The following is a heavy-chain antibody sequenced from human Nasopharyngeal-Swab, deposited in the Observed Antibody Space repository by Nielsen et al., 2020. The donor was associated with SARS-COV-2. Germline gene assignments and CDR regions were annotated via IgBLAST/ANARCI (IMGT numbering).Heavy chain of an antibody. CDR1: GFSFNNYG. J-gene: IGHJ3*02. D-gene: IGHD3-10*01. V-gene: IGHV3-30*18. Sequence: GESLKISCTASGFSFNNYGMHWVRQAPGKGLEWVAVISYEGSKKKYAESVEGRFTISRDFSKNTLYLQMNSLRPEDTAMYYCAKANVIFWFGQFKNDGFYILGQGTMVVVSS. CDR2: ISYEGSKK. CDR3: AKANVIFWFGQFKNDGFYI.